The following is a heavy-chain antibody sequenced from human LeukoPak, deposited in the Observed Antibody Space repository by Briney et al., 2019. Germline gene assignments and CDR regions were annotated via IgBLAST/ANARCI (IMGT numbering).Heavy chain of an antibody. V-gene: IGHV3-33*08. CDR1: GFTFSSYW. Sequence: GGSLRLSCAASGFTFSSYWMNWVRQAPGKGLEWVALIWYDGSNKYYADSVKGRLTISRDNSKNTLYLQMNSLRAEDTAVYYCAREGPRGNSQFDYWGQGTLVTVSS. D-gene: IGHD2/OR15-2a*01. CDR3: AREGPRGNSQFDY. CDR2: IWYDGSNK. J-gene: IGHJ4*02.